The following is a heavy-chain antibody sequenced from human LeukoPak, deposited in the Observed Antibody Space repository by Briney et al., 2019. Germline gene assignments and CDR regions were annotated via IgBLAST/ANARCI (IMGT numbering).Heavy chain of an antibody. V-gene: IGHV1-69*05. D-gene: IGHD3-22*01. J-gene: IGHJ4*02. CDR2: IIPIFDSA. CDR1: GGTFINYA. Sequence: GASVKVSCKASGGTFINYAFNWVRQAPGQGLEWMGRIIPIFDSAHYAQRFQGRITITTDESSTTAYMTLSSLTSDDTAVYYCASQDASIYSESSTSPTYSDWGQGTLVTVSS. CDR3: ASQDASIYSESSTSPTYSD.